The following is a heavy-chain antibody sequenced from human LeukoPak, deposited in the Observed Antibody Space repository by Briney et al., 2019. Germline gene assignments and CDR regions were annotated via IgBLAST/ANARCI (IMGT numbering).Heavy chain of an antibody. CDR1: GFTFSSYW. J-gene: IGHJ4*02. Sequence: GGSLRLSCAASGFTFSSYWMSWVRQAPGKGLEWVANIKQDGSEKYYVDSVKGRFTISRDNAKNSLHLQMNSLRAEDTAVYYCATDYSSSWYPGDYWGQGTLVTVSS. D-gene: IGHD6-13*01. V-gene: IGHV3-7*01. CDR2: IKQDGSEK. CDR3: ATDYSSSWYPGDY.